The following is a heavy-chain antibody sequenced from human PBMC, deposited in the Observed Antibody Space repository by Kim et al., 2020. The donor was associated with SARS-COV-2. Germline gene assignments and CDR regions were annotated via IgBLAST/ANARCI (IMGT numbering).Heavy chain of an antibody. J-gene: IGHJ4*02. CDR3: APYSYAYGFFDL. CDR1: GFTFSSYE. Sequence: GGSLRLSCAASGFTFSSYEMNWVRQAPGKGLEWVSYISSSGSIKYYADSVTGRFTISRDNSKNSLYLQLNSLRAEDTAVYYCAPYSYAYGFFDLWGQGTLVTVSS. CDR2: ISSSGSIK. V-gene: IGHV3-48*03. D-gene: IGHD5-18*01.